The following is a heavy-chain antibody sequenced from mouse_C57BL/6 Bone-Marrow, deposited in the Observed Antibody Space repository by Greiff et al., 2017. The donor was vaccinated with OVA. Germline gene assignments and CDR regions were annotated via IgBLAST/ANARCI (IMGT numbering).Heavy chain of an antibody. Sequence: DVMLVESGGGLVKPGGSLKLSCAASGFTFSDYGMHWVRQAPETGLEWVAYISRGSSTIYYADTVKGRFPISRDNAKNTLFLQMTSLRSEDTAMYYCARINYWYFDVGGTGTTVTVSS. CDR3: ARINYWYFDV. CDR1: GFTFSDYG. CDR2: ISRGSSTI. V-gene: IGHV5-17*01. J-gene: IGHJ1*03.